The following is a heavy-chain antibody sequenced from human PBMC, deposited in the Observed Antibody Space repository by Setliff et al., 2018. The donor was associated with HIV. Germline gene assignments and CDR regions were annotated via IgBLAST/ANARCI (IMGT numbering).Heavy chain of an antibody. CDR2: IYPGDSET. V-gene: IGHV5-51*01. CDR3: AREMRTIEGGALDI. Sequence: GESLKISCRGSGYTFTNYWIGWVRQMPGRGLEWMGIIYPGDSETRYSPSFQGQVTFSADKTVSTAYLQWSSLKPSDTAMYYCAREMRTIEGGALDIWGQGTLVTVSS. CDR1: GYTFTNYW. D-gene: IGHD1-1*01. J-gene: IGHJ3*02.